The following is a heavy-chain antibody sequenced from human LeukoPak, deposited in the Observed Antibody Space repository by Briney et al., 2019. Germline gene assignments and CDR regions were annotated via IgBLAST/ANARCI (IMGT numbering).Heavy chain of an antibody. D-gene: IGHD1-26*01. CDR3: ARVPMGATYYYMDV. J-gene: IGHJ6*03. CDR1: GRAITRGANC. V-gene: IGHV4-31*03. CDR2: INHSGTT. Sequence: SQTLSLSCTVSGRAITRGANCWSWIRQHPGQGLEWIRCINHSGTTYYSPSVKSRITISVDTSKNQFYLKLSTVTAADTAVYYCARVPMGATYYYMDVWGKGTTVTVSS.